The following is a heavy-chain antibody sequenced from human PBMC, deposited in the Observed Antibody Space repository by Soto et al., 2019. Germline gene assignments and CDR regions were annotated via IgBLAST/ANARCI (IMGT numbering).Heavy chain of an antibody. D-gene: IGHD5-18*01. CDR2: ISYDGSNK. V-gene: IGHV3-30-3*01. Sequence: QVQLVESGGGVVQPGRSLRLSCAASGFTFSSYAMHWVRQAPGKGLEWVAVISYDGSNKYYADSVKGRFTISRDNSKNTLYLKMNSLRADDTAVYYCARDMPPATAFDYWGQGTLVTVSS. CDR3: ARDMPPATAFDY. J-gene: IGHJ4*02. CDR1: GFTFSSYA.